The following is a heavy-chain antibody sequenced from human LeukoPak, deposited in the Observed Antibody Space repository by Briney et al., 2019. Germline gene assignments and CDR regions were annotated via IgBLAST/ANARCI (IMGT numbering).Heavy chain of an antibody. CDR3: ARSVGGWYYFDY. J-gene: IGHJ4*02. V-gene: IGHV4-39*07. Sequence: PSETLSLTCTVSGGSISSSSYYWGWIRQPPGKGLEWIGSIYYSGSTYYNPSLKSRVTISVDTPKNQFSLKLSSVTAADTAVYYCARSVGGWYYFDYWGQGTLVTVSS. CDR1: GGSISSSSYY. CDR2: IYYSGST. D-gene: IGHD6-19*01.